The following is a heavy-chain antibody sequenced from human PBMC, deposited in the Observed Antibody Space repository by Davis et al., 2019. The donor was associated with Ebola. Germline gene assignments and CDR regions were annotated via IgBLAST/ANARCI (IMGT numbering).Heavy chain of an antibody. V-gene: IGHV5-51*01. CDR1: EYSFTSHW. D-gene: IGHD5-24*01. CDR3: ARGTDGYNPGGYFDS. Sequence: GESLKISCKGSEYSFTSHWIVWVRQMPGKGLECMGIIFPGDSDTRYSPSFQGQVTISADKSISTAYLQWSSLKASDTAMYYCARGTDGYNPGGYFDSWGQGTLVTVSS. CDR2: IFPGDSDT. J-gene: IGHJ4*02.